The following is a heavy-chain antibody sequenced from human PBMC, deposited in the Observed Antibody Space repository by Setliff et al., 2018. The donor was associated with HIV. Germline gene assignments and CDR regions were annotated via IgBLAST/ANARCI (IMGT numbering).Heavy chain of an antibody. D-gene: IGHD6-6*01. Sequence: SETLSLTCTVSGGSISSGSYYWSWIRQPPGKGLEWIGSIYYSGSTYYNPSLKSRVTISVDTSKNQFSLKLSSVTAADTAVYYCARVPSIAARPDGDYWGQGTLVTVSS. V-gene: IGHV4-39*01. CDR1: GGSISSGSYY. CDR3: ARVPSIAARPDGDY. J-gene: IGHJ4*02. CDR2: IYYSGST.